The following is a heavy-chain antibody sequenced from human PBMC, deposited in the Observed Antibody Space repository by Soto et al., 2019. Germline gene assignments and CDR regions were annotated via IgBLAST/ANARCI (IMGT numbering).Heavy chain of an antibody. V-gene: IGHV4-31*02. Sequence: SETLSLTCSVSGGSISSGGYYWSWIRQHPGKGLEWIGYIYYSGSTYYNPALKSRVSISVETSKNQFSLKLSAVTAADTVVYYCARDLRGDGYTFDYWGQGILVTVS. CDR2: IYYSGST. CDR3: ARDLRGDGYTFDY. J-gene: IGHJ4*02. CDR1: GGSISSGGYY. D-gene: IGHD3-10*01.